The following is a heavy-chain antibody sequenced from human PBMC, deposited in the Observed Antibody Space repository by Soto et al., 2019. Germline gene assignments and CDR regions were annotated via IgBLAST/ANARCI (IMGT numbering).Heavy chain of an antibody. Sequence: SESLSLACTVSGDSVSSHYWSWIRQPAGKGLEWLGRLYNDERTNYNPSLKSRVTMSMDTSKNQFSLKLTSVTAADSAVYFCAREPLAHSYFDFWGQGILVTVS. CDR1: GDSVSSHY. CDR3: AREPLAHSYFDF. V-gene: IGHV4-4*07. CDR2: LYNDERT. J-gene: IGHJ4*02.